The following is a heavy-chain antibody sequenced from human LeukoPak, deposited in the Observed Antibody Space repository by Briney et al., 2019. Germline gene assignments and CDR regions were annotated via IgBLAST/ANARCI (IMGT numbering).Heavy chain of an antibody. CDR3: AKAPYYYGSGASRYGMDV. D-gene: IGHD3-10*01. V-gene: IGHV3-7*01. CDR2: IKQDGSEK. CDR1: EFTFSSYW. J-gene: IGHJ6*02. Sequence: GGSLRLSCAASEFTFSSYWMSWVRQAPGKGLEWVANIKQDGSEKYYADSVKGRFTISRDNSKNTLYLQMNSLRAEDTAVYYCAKAPYYYGSGASRYGMDVWGQGTTVTVSS.